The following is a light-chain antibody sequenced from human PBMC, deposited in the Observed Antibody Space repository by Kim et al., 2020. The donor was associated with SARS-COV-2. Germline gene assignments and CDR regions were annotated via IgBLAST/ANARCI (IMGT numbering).Light chain of an antibody. J-gene: IGLJ2*01. CDR1: NNDVGAYHS. V-gene: IGLV2-14*03. CDR2: DVS. CDR3: SSYATSGTLI. Sequence: GQSHTISCTGTNNDVGAYHSVSWDQQHPGKSPRLMIYDVSKRPSGVSSRFSASKSANTASLTISGLQTDDEAVYFCSSYATSGTLIFGGGTQLTVL.